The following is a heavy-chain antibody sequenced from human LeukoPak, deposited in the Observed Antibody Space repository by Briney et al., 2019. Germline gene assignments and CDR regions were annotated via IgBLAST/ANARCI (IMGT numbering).Heavy chain of an antibody. CDR1: GGSISSSNW. CDR3: ARESNRAYDY. CDR2: IYHSGST. D-gene: IGHD1-14*01. Sequence: PSETLSLTCAVSGGSISSSNWWSWVRQPPGKGLEWIGEIYHSGSTNYNPSLKSRVTISVDTSKNQFSLKLSSVTAADTAVYYCARESNRAYDYWGQGTLVTVSS. V-gene: IGHV4-4*02. J-gene: IGHJ4*02.